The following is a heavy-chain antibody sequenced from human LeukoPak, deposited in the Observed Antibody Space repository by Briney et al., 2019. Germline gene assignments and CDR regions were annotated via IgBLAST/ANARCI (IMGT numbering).Heavy chain of an antibody. CDR1: GGSVSSYY. J-gene: IGHJ4*02. V-gene: IGHV4-59*02. CDR3: AESWGLRGYYFDY. CDR2: IYYSGST. Sequence: SETLSLTCTVSGGSVSSYYWSWIRQPPGKGLEWIGYIYYSGSTNYNPSLKSRVTISVDTSKNQFSLKLSSVTAADTALYYCAESWGLRGYYFDYWGQGTLVTVSS. D-gene: IGHD3-16*01.